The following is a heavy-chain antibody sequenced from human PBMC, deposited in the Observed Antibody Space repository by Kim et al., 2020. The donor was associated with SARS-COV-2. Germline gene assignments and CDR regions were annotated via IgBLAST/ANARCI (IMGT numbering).Heavy chain of an antibody. D-gene: IGHD5-18*01. J-gene: IGHJ6*02. CDR1: GYTFTSYG. CDR3: ARDSLIQLWLNGYGMDV. CDR2: ISAYNGNT. V-gene: IGHV1-18*01. Sequence: ASVKVSCKASGYTFTSYGISWVRQAPGQGLEWMGWISAYNGNTNYAQKLQGRVTMTTDTSTSTAYMELRSLRSDDTAVYYCARDSLIQLWLNGYGMDVWGQGTTVTVSS.